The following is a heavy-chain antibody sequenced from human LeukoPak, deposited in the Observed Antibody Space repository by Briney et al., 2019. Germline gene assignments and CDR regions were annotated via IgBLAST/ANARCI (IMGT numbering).Heavy chain of an antibody. D-gene: IGHD3-10*01. J-gene: IGHJ4*02. CDR1: GGTFSSYA. CDR3: AAPRRDGRTPHDVDMVRGFYN. Sequence: SVKVSCKASGGTFSSYAISWVRQAPGQGLEWMGGIIPIFGTANYAQKFQGRVTITADESTSTAYMELSSLRSEDTAVYYCAAPRRDGRTPHDVDMVRGFYNWGQGTLVTVFS. CDR2: IIPIFGTA. V-gene: IGHV1-69*13.